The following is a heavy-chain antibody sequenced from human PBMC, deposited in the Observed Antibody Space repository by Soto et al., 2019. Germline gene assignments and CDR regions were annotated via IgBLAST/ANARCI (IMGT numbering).Heavy chain of an antibody. J-gene: IGHJ4*02. V-gene: IGHV1-3*01. Sequence: QVQLVQSGAEVKKPGASVKVSCKASGYTFTSYAMHWVRQAPGQRLEWMGWINAGNGNTKYSQKFQGRATITRDTXASIAYMDLSRLRSEDTAVYYCARGPVGPAGPGDYWGQGTLVTVSS. CDR1: GYTFTSYA. CDR3: ARGPVGPAGPGDY. CDR2: INAGNGNT.